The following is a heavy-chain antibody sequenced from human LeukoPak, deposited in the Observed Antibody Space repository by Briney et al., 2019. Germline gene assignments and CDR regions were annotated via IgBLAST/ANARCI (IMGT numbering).Heavy chain of an antibody. Sequence: GGSLRLSFAASGFTFTTYWMHWVRQAPGKGLVWVSHVNTDGSSANYADSVKGRFTISRDNAKNTLYLQMNSLRAEDTAVYYCATSPDNSGYYYSGYYYYMDVWGKGTTVTVSS. CDR2: VNTDGSSA. D-gene: IGHD3-22*01. CDR3: ATSPDNSGYYYSGYYYYMDV. V-gene: IGHV3-74*01. CDR1: GFTFTTYW. J-gene: IGHJ6*03.